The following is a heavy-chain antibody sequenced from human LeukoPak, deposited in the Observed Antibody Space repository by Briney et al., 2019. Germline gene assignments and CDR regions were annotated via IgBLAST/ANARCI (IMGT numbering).Heavy chain of an antibody. CDR3: ARGWFDGLPQNYYYYMDV. CDR1: GGSFSGYY. V-gene: IGHV4-34*01. D-gene: IGHD3-10*01. Sequence: SETLSLTCAVYGGSFSGYYWSWIRQPPGKGLEWIGEINHSGSTNYNPSLKSRVTISVDTSKNQFSLKLRTVTAADTAVYYCARGWFDGLPQNYYYYMDVWGKGTTVTIS. J-gene: IGHJ6*03. CDR2: INHSGST.